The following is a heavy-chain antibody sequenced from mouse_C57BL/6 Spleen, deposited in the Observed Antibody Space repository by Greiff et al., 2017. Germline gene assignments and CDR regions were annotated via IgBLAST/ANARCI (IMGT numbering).Heavy chain of an antibody. J-gene: IGHJ1*03. CDR3: ARWDYGSSYRYFDV. Sequence: VQLQQPGAELVMPGASVKLSCKASGYTFTSYWMHWVKQRPGQCLEWIGEIDPSDSYTNYNQKFKGKSTLTVDKSSSTAYMQLSSLTSEDSAVYYCARWDYGSSYRYFDVWGTGTTVTVSS. D-gene: IGHD1-1*01. CDR2: IDPSDSYT. CDR1: GYTFTSYW. V-gene: IGHV1-69*01.